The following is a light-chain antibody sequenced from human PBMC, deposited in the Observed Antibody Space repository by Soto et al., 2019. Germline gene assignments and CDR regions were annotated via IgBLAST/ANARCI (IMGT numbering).Light chain of an antibody. CDR1: ILAKKY. CDR2: KDS. CDR3: YSGSDRILI. Sequence: SYELTQPSSVSVSPGQTATITCSGDILAKKYSRWFQRKPGQAPVMVIYKDSERPSGIPERFSGSTSGTTVTLTISGAQVEDEAEYYCYSGSDRILIFGGGTNLNVI. J-gene: IGLJ2*01. V-gene: IGLV3-27*01.